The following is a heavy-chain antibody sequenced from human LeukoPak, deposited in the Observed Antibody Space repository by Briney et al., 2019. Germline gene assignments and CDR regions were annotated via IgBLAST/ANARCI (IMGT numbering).Heavy chain of an antibody. V-gene: IGHV4-59*11. CDR1: GDSISSHY. D-gene: IGHD5-24*01. J-gene: IGHJ5*02. CDR2: VYYSGTT. CDR3: ARVVETIQWATWFDP. Sequence: SDTLSLTCSVSGDSISSHYWGWIRQTPGKGLEWIGYVYYSGTTVYNPSLRSRVTVSVDTSKNEFSLKLSSMTTADTAVYYCARVVETIQWATWFDPWGQGILVTASS.